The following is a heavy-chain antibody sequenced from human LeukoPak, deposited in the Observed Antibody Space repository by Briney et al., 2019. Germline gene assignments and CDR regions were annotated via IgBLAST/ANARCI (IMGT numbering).Heavy chain of an antibody. D-gene: IGHD3-16*01. Sequence: PGGSLRLSCAASGFTSSSYSMNWVRQAPGKGLEWVSFISSSSYIYYADSVKGRFTISRDNAKNTLYLQMNSLRAEDTAVYYCAKWGPGLHYMDVWGKGTTVTISS. CDR1: GFTSSSYS. V-gene: IGHV3-21*04. CDR3: AKWGPGLHYMDV. CDR2: ISSSSYI. J-gene: IGHJ6*03.